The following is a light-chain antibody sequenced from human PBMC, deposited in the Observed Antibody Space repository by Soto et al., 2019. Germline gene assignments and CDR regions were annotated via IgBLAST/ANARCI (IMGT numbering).Light chain of an antibody. Sequence: DIQMTQSPPSLSASVGDRVTLTCRASQSSSKFLNWYQQKPGKAPKLLIAVAYTLQRGGPSRFSGSGSGTEFTLTISSLQPEDFATYYCQQYDSYPITFGQGTRLEIK. J-gene: IGKJ5*01. CDR1: QSSSKF. V-gene: IGKV1-16*01. CDR2: VAY. CDR3: QQYDSYPIT.